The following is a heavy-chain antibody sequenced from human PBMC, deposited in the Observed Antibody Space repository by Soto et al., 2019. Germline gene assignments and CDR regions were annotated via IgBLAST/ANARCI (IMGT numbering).Heavy chain of an antibody. CDR1: GFTFSTYW. CDR3: ARHYCSGGSCLFGP. V-gene: IGHV3-7*01. D-gene: IGHD2-15*01. CDR2: IKQDGSEK. Sequence: EVQLVESGGGLVQPGGSLRLSCAASGFTFSTYWITWARQAPGKGLEWVANIKQDGSEKYYVDSVKGRFTISRDNAKNSLYLQMNSLRVEDTAVYYCARHYCSGGSCLFGPWGQGTLVTVSS. J-gene: IGHJ5*02.